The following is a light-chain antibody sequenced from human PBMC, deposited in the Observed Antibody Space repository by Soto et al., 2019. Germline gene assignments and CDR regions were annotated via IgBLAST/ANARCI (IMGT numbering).Light chain of an antibody. J-gene: IGKJ4*01. CDR1: QSISSD. CDR3: QMYNNWLGT. Sequence: IVMTQSTATLSVSPGEIAILPCRGNQSISSDLACYQQKPGQGPRLLIYGATTRATGIPARFSGSGSGTDFTLTISSLQSEDFAVYYCQMYNNWLGTFGGGTKGAIK. V-gene: IGKV3-15*01. CDR2: GAT.